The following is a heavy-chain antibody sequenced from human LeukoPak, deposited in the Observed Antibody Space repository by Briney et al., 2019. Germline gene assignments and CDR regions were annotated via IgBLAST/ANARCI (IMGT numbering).Heavy chain of an antibody. CDR3: AIFDFLFGEIDNWFDP. Sequence: GESLKISCKGSGYSFTSYWIGWVRQMPGKGLEWMGIIYPGDSDTRYSPSFQGQVTISADKSISTACLQWSSLKASDTAMYYCAIFDFLFGEIDNWFDPWGQGTQVTVSS. D-gene: IGHD3-16*01. CDR1: GYSFTSYW. J-gene: IGHJ5*02. V-gene: IGHV5-51*01. CDR2: IYPGDSDT.